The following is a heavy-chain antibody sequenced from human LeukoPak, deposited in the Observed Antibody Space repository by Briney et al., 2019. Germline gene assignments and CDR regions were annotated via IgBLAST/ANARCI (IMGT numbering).Heavy chain of an antibody. CDR1: TFTFSAYG. J-gene: IGHJ4*02. CDR3: AKDRHSCFNCVDY. D-gene: IGHD2-2*01. Sequence: QPGGSLRLSCAGSTFTFSAYGMHWLRQAPDKGLEWVATISYDGGNKYYADSVKGRFTISRDNSKNTLYLQVNSLTVEDTALYYCAKDRHSCFNCVDYWGRGTLVTVSS. CDR2: ISYDGGNK. V-gene: IGHV3-30*18.